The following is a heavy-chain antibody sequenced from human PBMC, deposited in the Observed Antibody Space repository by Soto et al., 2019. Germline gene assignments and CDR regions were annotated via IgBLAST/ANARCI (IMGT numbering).Heavy chain of an antibody. CDR2: ISSSSSTI. J-gene: IGHJ3*02. Sequence: EVQLVESGGGLVQPGGSLRLSCAASGFTFSSYSMNWVRQAPGKGLEWVSYISSSSSTIYYADSVKGRFTISRDNAKNSLYVQMNSLRDEDTAVYYCARAHGDYEVAFDIWGQGTMVTVSS. D-gene: IGHD4-17*01. CDR1: GFTFSSYS. CDR3: ARAHGDYEVAFDI. V-gene: IGHV3-48*02.